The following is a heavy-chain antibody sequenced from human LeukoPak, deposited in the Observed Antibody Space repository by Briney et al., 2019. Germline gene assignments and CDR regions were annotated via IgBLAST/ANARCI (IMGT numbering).Heavy chain of an antibody. D-gene: IGHD3-3*01. CDR1: GFTFSSYS. CDR2: ISSSSSYI. J-gene: IGHJ5*02. Sequence: GGSLRLSCAASGFTFSSYSMNWVRQAPGKGLEWVSSISSSSSYIYYADSVKGRFTISRDNAKNSLYLQMNSLRAEDTAVCYCASGTYYDFWSGYHNWFDPWGQGTLVTVSS. CDR3: ASGTYYDFWSGYHNWFDP. V-gene: IGHV3-21*01.